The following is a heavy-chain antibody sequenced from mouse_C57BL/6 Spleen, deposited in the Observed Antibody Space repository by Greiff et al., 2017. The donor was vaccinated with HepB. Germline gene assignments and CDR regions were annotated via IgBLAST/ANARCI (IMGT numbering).Heavy chain of an antibody. D-gene: IGHD3-3*01. CDR2: ISDGGSYT. V-gene: IGHV5-4*01. J-gene: IGHJ4*01. CDR1: GFTFSSYA. CDR3: ARDGTDAMDY. Sequence: EVHLVESGGGLVKPGGSLKLSCAASGFTFSSYAMSWVRQTPEKRLEWVATISDGGSYTYYPDNVKGRFTISRDNAKNNLYLQMSHLKSEDTAMYYCARDGTDAMDYWGQGTSVTVSS.